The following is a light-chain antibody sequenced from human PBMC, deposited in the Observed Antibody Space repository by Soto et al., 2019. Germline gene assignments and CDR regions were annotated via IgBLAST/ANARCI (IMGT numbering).Light chain of an antibody. CDR2: DAS. CDR3: QHRGEWPPGAT. J-gene: IGKJ5*01. CDR1: QSIRNS. Sequence: EIVLTQSPATLSLSPGESATLSCRASQSIRNSLAWYQQKPGQAPRLLIFDASNRATGIPARFGGRGSGTDSTLTISSLEPEDFAVYYCQHRGEWPPGATFGQGTRLEIK. V-gene: IGKV3-11*01.